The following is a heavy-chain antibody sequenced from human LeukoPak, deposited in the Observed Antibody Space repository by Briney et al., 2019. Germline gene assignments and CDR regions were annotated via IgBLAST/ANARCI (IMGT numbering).Heavy chain of an antibody. Sequence: PGRSLRLSCAASGFTLNDHAMYWVRQAPGKGLEWVSGINWNSDNIGYADSVKGRFTISRDDAKNSLFLQMNSLRTEDTALYYCARASYYYDTTGLGAVDIWGQGTMVTVSS. J-gene: IGHJ3*02. CDR3: ARASYYYDTTGLGAVDI. CDR2: INWNSDNI. CDR1: GFTLNDHA. V-gene: IGHV3-9*01. D-gene: IGHD3-22*01.